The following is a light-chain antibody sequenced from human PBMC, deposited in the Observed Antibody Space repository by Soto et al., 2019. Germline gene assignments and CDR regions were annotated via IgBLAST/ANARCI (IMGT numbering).Light chain of an antibody. CDR3: MQALQTPRT. CDR1: QNLLHSNGDNY. Sequence: DIVMTQSPLSLPVTPGEPASISCRSSQNLLHSNGDNYLDWYLQKPGQSPQLLIYLGSNRASGVPDRFSGSGSGTDFTLKISRVEAEDVGVYYYMQALQTPRTFGQGTKLEIK. J-gene: IGKJ2*01. V-gene: IGKV2-28*01. CDR2: LGS.